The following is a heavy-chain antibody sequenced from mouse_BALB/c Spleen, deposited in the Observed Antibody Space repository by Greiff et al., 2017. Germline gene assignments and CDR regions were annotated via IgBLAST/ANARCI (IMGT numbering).Heavy chain of an antibody. Sequence: VQLQQSGPGLVKPSQSLSLTCSVTGYSITSGYYWNWIRQFPGNKLEWMGYISYDGSNNYNPSLKNRISITRDTSKNQFFLKLNSVTTEDTATYYCARELSYYFDYWGQGTTLTVSS. CDR3: ARELSYYFDY. CDR1: GYSITSGYY. V-gene: IGHV3-6*02. CDR2: ISYDGSN. J-gene: IGHJ2*01.